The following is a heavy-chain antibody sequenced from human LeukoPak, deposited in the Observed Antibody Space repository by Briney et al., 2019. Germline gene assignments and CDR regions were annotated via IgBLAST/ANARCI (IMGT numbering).Heavy chain of an antibody. CDR3: ASSEERYSYGYQGY. CDR2: IYYSGST. Sequence: SETLSLTCAVYGGSFSGYYWSWIRQHPGKGLEWIGYIYYSGSTYYNPSLKSRVTISVDTSKNQFSLKLSSVTAADTAVYYCASSEERYSYGYQGYWGQGTLVTVSS. V-gene: IGHV4-31*11. J-gene: IGHJ4*02. CDR1: GGSFSGYY. D-gene: IGHD5-18*01.